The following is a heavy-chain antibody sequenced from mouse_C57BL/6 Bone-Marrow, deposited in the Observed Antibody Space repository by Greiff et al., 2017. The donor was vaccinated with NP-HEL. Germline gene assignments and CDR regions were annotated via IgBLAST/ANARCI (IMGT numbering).Heavy chain of an antibody. Sequence: EVKLEESGGGLVQPGGSLKLSCAASGFTFSDYYMYWVRQTPEKRLEWVAYISNGGGSTYYPDTVKGRFTISRDNAKNTLYLQMSRLKSEDTAMYYCARHDDGYYYAMDYWGQGTSVTVSS. V-gene: IGHV5-12*01. CDR2: ISNGGGST. J-gene: IGHJ4*01. CDR3: ARHDDGYYYAMDY. D-gene: IGHD2-3*01. CDR1: GFTFSDYY.